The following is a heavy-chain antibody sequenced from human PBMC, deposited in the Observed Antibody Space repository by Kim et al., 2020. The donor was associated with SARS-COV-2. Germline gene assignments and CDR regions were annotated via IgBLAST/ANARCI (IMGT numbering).Heavy chain of an antibody. Sequence: GGSLRLSCAGSGFTFSSYWMTWVRQAPGKGLEWVANIKQDGSDKYYVDSVKGRFTLSRDNAQKSLFLQMNSLRVEDTAVYYCARVQGSTWYAGGFDIWG. CDR1: GFTFSSYW. CDR2: IKQDGSDK. J-gene: IGHJ3*02. CDR3: ARVQGSTWYAGGFDI. D-gene: IGHD6-13*01. V-gene: IGHV3-7*01.